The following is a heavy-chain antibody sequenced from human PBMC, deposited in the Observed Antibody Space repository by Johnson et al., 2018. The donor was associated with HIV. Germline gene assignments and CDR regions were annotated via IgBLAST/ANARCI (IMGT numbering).Heavy chain of an antibody. CDR1: GFTFDDYA. CDR3: ARACRDGYTCDAFDI. Sequence: VQVVESGGGLVQPGRSLRLSCAASGFTFDDYAMHWVRLAPGKGLEWVSVISSGGSTWYADSVTGRFTISRDNSKNTLYLQMNSLRAEDTAVYYCARACRDGYTCDAFDIWGQGTTVIVSS. J-gene: IGHJ3*02. V-gene: IGHV3-66*01. D-gene: IGHD5-24*01. CDR2: ISSGGST.